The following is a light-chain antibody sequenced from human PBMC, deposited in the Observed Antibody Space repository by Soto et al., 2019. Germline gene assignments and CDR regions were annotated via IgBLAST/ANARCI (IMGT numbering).Light chain of an antibody. CDR2: DVS. CDR1: SSDIGGYNF. Sequence: QSVLTQPPSASGSPGQSVTISCTGTSSDIGGYNFVSWYQQPPGKAPKLMINDVSKRPSGVSHRFSGYKSGTTASLTISGLQAEDAADYYCRSYASRSTGVFGGGTKLTVL. V-gene: IGLV2-14*01. CDR3: RSYASRSTGV. J-gene: IGLJ3*02.